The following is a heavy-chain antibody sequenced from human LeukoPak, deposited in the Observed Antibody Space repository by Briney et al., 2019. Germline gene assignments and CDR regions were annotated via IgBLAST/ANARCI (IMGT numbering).Heavy chain of an antibody. D-gene: IGHD2-15*01. Sequence: GGSLRLSCAASGFTFGSYWMSWVRQAPGRGLEWVANIREDGSMKQYADSVRGRFIISRDNAKNSVFLQLSSLKAEDSAVYFCARDESGGYYVYWGQGTLVTVSS. J-gene: IGHJ4*02. CDR1: GFTFGSYW. V-gene: IGHV3-7*01. CDR3: ARDESGGYYVY. CDR2: IREDGSMK.